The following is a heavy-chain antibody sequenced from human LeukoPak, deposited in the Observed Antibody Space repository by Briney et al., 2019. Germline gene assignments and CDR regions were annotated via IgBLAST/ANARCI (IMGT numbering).Heavy chain of an antibody. CDR3: AREKYYDFWSGPSSYFDY. CDR1: GFTFSSSG. V-gene: IGHV3-33*08. D-gene: IGHD3-3*01. CDR2: IWYDGSNK. Sequence: GGSLRLSCAASGFTFSSSGMHWVRQAPGKGLEWVAVIWYDGSNKYYADSVKGRFTISRDNSKNTLYLQMNSLRAKDTAVYYCAREKYYDFWSGPSSYFDYWGQGTLVTVSS. J-gene: IGHJ4*02.